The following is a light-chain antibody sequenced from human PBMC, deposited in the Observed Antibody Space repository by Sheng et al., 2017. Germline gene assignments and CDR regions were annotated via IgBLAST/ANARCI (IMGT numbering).Light chain of an antibody. CDR1: QSVRDSH. CDR3: QKYNSAPPLT. J-gene: IGKJ4*01. V-gene: IGKV3-20*01. Sequence: EIVLTQSPGTLSLSPGDRATLSCRASQSVRDSHLAWYQQKPGQAPRLLIFGASSRATGVPDRFSGSGSGTDFALTISSLQPEDVATYYCQKYNSAPPLTFGGGTKVEIK. CDR2: GAS.